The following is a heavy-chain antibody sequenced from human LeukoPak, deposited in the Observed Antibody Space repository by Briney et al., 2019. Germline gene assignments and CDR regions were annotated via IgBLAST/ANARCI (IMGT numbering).Heavy chain of an antibody. J-gene: IGHJ4*02. Sequence: SETLSLTCTVSGGSINTYYWSWIRQPPGKGLEWIVSVYHSGTSNYNPSLRSRVSISADTSKNQFSLRVNSVTAADTALYYCARDRSGHIYGRFDYWGQGTLVTVSS. CDR1: GGSINTYY. D-gene: IGHD5-18*01. CDR3: ARDRSGHIYGRFDY. V-gene: IGHV4-59*01. CDR2: VYHSGTS.